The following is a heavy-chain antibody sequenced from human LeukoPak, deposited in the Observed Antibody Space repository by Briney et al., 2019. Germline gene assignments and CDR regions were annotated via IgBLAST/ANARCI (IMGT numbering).Heavy chain of an antibody. CDR1: GFTFSSYA. J-gene: IGHJ4*02. CDR3: AKANGAAAGTGFDY. V-gene: IGHV3-23*01. CDR2: ISGSGGST. Sequence: GGSLRLSCAASGFTFSSYAMSWVRQAPGKGLEWVSAISGSGGSTYYADSVKGRLTISRDNSKSTLYLQMNSLRAEDTAVYYCAKANGAAAGTGFDYWGQGTLVTVSS. D-gene: IGHD6-13*01.